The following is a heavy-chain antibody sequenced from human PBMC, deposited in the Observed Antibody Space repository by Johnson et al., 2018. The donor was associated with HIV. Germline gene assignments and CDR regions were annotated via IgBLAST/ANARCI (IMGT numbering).Heavy chain of an antibody. V-gene: IGHV3-20*04. CDR1: GFTFDDYG. CDR3: MSRRGSPGARDAFDI. D-gene: IGHD5-24*01. CDR2: INWNGGST. Sequence: MMLVESGGGVVRPGGSLRLSCAASGFTFDDYGMNWVRQAPGKGLEWVSGINWNGGSTGYADSVKGRFTISRDNSKNTLYLQMNSLRAEDTAVYYCMSRRGSPGARDAFDIWGQGTMVTVSS. J-gene: IGHJ3*02.